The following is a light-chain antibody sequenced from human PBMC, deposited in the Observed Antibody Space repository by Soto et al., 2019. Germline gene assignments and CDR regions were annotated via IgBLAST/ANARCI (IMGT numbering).Light chain of an antibody. CDR3: ASWDDRLGAVI. J-gene: IGLJ2*01. V-gene: IGLV1-47*02. Sequence: QPVLTQPPSASGTPGQRVFISCSGSSSNIGGTNYAYWYQQLPGAAPKLLMHSNNLRPSGVPERISGSKSGTSASLAISGLRSEDEAVYYCASWDDRLGAVIFGVGTKLTVL. CDR2: SNN. CDR1: SSNIGGTNY.